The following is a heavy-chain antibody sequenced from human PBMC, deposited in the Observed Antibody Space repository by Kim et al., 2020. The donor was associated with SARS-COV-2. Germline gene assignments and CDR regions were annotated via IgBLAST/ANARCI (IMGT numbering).Heavy chain of an antibody. J-gene: IGHJ6*02. Sequence: GGSLRLSCAASGFTFSDYYMSWIRQAPGKGLEWVSYISSSSSYTNYADSVKGRFTISRDNAKNSLYLQMNSLRAEDTAVYYCARVGYDYVWGSYRDYYYYVGRYVWGQGATVT. V-gene: IGHV3-11*05. CDR1: GFTFSDYY. CDR3: ARVGYDYVWGSYRDYYYYVGRYV. CDR2: ISSSSSYT. D-gene: IGHD3-16*02.